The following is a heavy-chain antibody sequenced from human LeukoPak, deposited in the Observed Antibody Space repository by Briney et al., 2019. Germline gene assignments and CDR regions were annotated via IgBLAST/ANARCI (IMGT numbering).Heavy chain of an antibody. J-gene: IGHJ5*02. V-gene: IGHV3-48*01. CDR3: ARDSTVFGVVAQRNWFDP. CDR2: ISSSSSTI. D-gene: IGHD3-3*01. CDR1: GFTFSYYS. Sequence: PGGSLRLSCAASGFTFSYYSMNWVRQAPGKGLEWVSYISSSSSTIYYADSVKGRFTISRDNAKNSLYLQMNSLRAEDTAVYYCARDSTVFGVVAQRNWFDPWGPGTLVTVSS.